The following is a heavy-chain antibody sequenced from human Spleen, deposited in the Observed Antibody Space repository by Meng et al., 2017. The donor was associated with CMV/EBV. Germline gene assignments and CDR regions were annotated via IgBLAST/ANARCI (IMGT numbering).Heavy chain of an antibody. D-gene: IGHD3-22*01. V-gene: IGHV4-59*01. Sequence: SETLSLTCTVSGGSLSGYYWTWIRQPPGKGLEWIGFMYYSGRTNYNPSLRSRVSISAHSSNTQFSLKLSSVTAADTAMYYCSRGTYYYDSSARYFDSWGQGTLVTVSS. J-gene: IGHJ4*02. CDR3: SRGTYYYDSSARYFDS. CDR1: GGSLSGYY. CDR2: MYYSGRT.